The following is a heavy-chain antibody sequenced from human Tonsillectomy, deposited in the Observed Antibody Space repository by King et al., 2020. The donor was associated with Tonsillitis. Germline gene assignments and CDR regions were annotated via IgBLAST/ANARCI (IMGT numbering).Heavy chain of an antibody. CDR1: GYTFTGYY. Sequence: QLVQSGAEVKKPGASVKVSCKASGYTFTGYYMHWVRQAPGQGLEWMGWINPNSGGTNYARKFQGRVTMTRDTSISTAYMELSRLRSDDTAVYYCARADGGYYNLDYWGQGTLVTVSS. CDR2: INPNSGGT. V-gene: IGHV1-2*02. CDR3: ARADGGYYNLDY. J-gene: IGHJ4*02. D-gene: IGHD3-9*01.